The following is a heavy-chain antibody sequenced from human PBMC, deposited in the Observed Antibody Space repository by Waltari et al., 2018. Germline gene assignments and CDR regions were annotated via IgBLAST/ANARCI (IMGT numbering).Heavy chain of an antibody. CDR1: GYTSTELP. CDR2: FDPEDGET. CDR3: ATLNYYDSSGYYGLNFDY. V-gene: IGHV1-24*01. D-gene: IGHD3-22*01. Sequence: QVQLVQSGAEVKKPGASVKFSCKVSGYTSTELPLPCVRQAPGKGLEWMGGFDPEDGETIYAQKFQGRVTMTEDTSTDTAYMELSSLRSEDTAVYYCATLNYYDSSGYYGLNFDYWGQGTLVTVSS. J-gene: IGHJ4*02.